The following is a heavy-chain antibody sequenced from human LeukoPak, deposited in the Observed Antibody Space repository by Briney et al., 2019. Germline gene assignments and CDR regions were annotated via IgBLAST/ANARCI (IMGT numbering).Heavy chain of an antibody. CDR1: GYTFTSYG. CDR3: ARDREIYVEWFGELSRYFDY. Sequence: ASVTVSCKASGYTFTSYGITWGRPAPGQGLEWMGWFRADNGDTQYSQKFQPRRPMTIDTSTSTAYMELRSLRSDDTAVYYCARDREIYVEWFGELSRYFDYWGQGTLVTVSS. CDR2: FRADNGDT. D-gene: IGHD3-10*01. J-gene: IGHJ4*02. V-gene: IGHV1-18*01.